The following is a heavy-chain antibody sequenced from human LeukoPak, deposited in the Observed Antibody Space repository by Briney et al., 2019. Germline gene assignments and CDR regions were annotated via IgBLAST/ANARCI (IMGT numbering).Heavy chain of an antibody. CDR1: GFTFSSYG. CDR3: AKTCSGGSCYLDY. D-gene: IGHD2-15*01. J-gene: IGHJ4*02. V-gene: IGHV3-33*06. CDR2: IWYDGSNK. Sequence: GGSMRLSCAASGFTFSSYGMHWVRQAPGKGLEWVAVIWYDGSNKYYADSVKGRFTISRDNSKNTLYLQMNSLRAEDTAVYYCAKTCSGGSCYLDYWGQGTLVTVSS.